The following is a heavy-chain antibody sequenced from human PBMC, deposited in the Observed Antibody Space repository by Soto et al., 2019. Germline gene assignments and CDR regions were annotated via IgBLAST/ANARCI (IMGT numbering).Heavy chain of an antibody. D-gene: IGHD3-10*01. Sequence: QVQLQESGPGLVKPSQTLSLTCTVSGGSISSGGYYWSWIRQHPGKGLEWIGYIYYSGSTYYNPSLKSRVTISVDTSKNQFSLKLSSVTAADTAVYYCARGGVLWFGELLPEGYFDYWGQGTLVTVSS. V-gene: IGHV4-31*03. CDR2: IYYSGST. J-gene: IGHJ4*02. CDR3: ARGGVLWFGELLPEGYFDY. CDR1: GGSISSGGYY.